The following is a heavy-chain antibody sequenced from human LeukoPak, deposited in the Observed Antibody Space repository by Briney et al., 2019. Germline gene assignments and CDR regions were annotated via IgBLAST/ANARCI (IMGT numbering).Heavy chain of an antibody. D-gene: IGHD3-16*02. Sequence: GGSLRLSCAASGFTFSSYWMHWVRQAPGKGLVWGSRINSDGSSTSYADSVKGRFTISRDNSKNTLYLQMNSLRAEDTAVYYCAKDLHYDYVWGSYRYWGQGTLVTVSS. CDR1: GFTFSSYW. J-gene: IGHJ4*02. CDR2: INSDGSST. V-gene: IGHV3-74*01. CDR3: AKDLHYDYVWGSYRY.